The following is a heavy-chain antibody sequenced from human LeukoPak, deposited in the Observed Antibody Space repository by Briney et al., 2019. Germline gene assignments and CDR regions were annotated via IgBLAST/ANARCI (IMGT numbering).Heavy chain of an antibody. J-gene: IGHJ4*02. CDR1: GFTFSSYW. V-gene: IGHV3-74*01. CDR2: IKTDGRST. CDR3: ASSLGALI. D-gene: IGHD1-26*01. Sequence: GGSLTLSCEASGFTFSSYWMHWVRQAAGKGLVWVSRIKTDGRSTNYAESVKGRFTISRDNAKNTVYLQMNSLRAEDTAVYYCASSLGALIWGQGTLVTVPS.